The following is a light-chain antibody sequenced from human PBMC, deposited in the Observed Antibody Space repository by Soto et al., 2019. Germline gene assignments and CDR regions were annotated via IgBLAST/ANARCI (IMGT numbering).Light chain of an antibody. J-gene: IGKJ1*01. CDR1: QSVSSNY. CDR3: QQYGSSPTGT. Sequence: EGVLPQSPGTLSLSPGERATLSCRASQSVSSNYLAWYQQKPGQAPRLLIYGASTRATGIPDRFSGSGSGTDFTLTISRLEPEDSAVYYCQQYGSSPTGTFGQGNTGDI. V-gene: IGKV3-20*01. CDR2: GAS.